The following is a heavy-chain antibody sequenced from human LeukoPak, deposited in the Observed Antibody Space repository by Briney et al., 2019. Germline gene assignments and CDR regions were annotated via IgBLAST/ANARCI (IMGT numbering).Heavy chain of an antibody. J-gene: IGHJ4*02. V-gene: IGHV4-4*07. Sequence: PSETLSLTCTVSGGFISNYYWSWIRQPAGMGLEWIGRIYASGSTNYNPSLKSRVTMSVDTSINQFSLNLGSVTAADTAVYYCARTSARGAQFDYWGQGTLVTVSS. CDR3: ARTSARGAQFDY. CDR2: IYASGST. D-gene: IGHD3-10*01. CDR1: GGFISNYY.